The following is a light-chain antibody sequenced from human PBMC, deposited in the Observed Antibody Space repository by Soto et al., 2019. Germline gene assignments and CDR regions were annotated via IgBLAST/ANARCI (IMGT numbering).Light chain of an antibody. CDR2: DLN. Sequence: QSALTQPRSVSGSLGQSVTISCSGTTSDVGGYNYVSWYQHHPGKAPKLIIYDLNNRPSGVPDRFSGSKSGNTASLTISGLRPEDEADYHCCSYAGSYLYVCGT. V-gene: IGLV2-11*01. CDR1: TSDVGGYNY. CDR3: CSYAGSYLYV. J-gene: IGLJ1*01.